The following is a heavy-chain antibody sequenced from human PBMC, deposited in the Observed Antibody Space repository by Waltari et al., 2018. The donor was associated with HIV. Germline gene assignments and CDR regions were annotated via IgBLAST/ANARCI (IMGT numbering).Heavy chain of an antibody. V-gene: IGHV3-30-3*01. Sequence: QVQLVESGGGVVQPGRYLRLSCAASGFTFNPYAMHWVRQAPGKGLEWVAVISWDGSNKHYADSVKGQCTISRDNSRNSLYLQMSSLRAEDTAVYYCGREGDYYDSSPFDYWGQGTLVTVSS. CDR3: GREGDYYDSSPFDY. D-gene: IGHD3-22*01. CDR1: GFTFNPYA. J-gene: IGHJ4*02. CDR2: ISWDGSNK.